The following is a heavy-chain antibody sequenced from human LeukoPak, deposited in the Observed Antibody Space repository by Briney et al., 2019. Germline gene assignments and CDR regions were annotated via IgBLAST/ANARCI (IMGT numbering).Heavy chain of an antibody. CDR3: ARGSPTYYYDSSGYYYDWFDP. D-gene: IGHD3-22*01. V-gene: IGHV1-2*04. CDR2: INPNSGGT. CDR1: GYTFTGYY. J-gene: IGHJ5*02. Sequence: ASVKVSCKASGYTFTGYYMHWVRQAPGQGLEWMGWINPNSGGTNYAQKFQGWVTMTRDTSISTAYMELSRLRSDDTAVYYCARGSPTYYYDSSGYYYDWFDPWGQGTLVTVSS.